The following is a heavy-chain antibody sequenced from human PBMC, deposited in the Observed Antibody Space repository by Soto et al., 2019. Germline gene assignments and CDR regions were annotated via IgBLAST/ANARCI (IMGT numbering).Heavy chain of an antibody. D-gene: IGHD3-10*01. CDR2: IYHTGTT. V-gene: IGHV4-30-2*01. J-gene: IGHJ6*02. CDR1: GGSINSGGYS. Sequence: SETLSLTCTVSGGSINSGGYSWTWIRQPPGKGLEWIGFIYHTGTTYYNPSLKSRVTMSVDRSKTHFSLKLTSVTAADTALYYCARQGFGQLHGLVDVWGPGTTVTVSS. CDR3: ARQGFGQLHGLVDV.